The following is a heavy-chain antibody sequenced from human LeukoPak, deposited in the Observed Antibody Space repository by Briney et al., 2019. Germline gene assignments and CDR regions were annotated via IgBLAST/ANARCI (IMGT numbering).Heavy chain of an antibody. CDR1: GFSLSEYG. J-gene: IGHJ4*02. CDR3: ARDRINMMVLGHDSGLDF. CDR2: VPYDGGHK. Sequence: GGPLRLSCVGSGFSLSEYGIHWLRQAPGKGLEWVAVVPYDGGHKYYADSVKGRFTISRDTSSDTVYLQMNSLRVEDTAVYYCARDRINMMVLGHDSGLDFWGQGTLVTVSS. V-gene: IGHV3-30*03. D-gene: IGHD3-22*01.